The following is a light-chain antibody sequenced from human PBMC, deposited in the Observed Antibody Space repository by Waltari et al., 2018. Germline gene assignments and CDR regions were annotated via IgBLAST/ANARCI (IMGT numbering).Light chain of an antibody. Sequence: QSVLTQPPSASGTPGQRVTISCSGSSSNIGSHTVNWYQQLPGTAPKLLIYSNYQRPSGVPDRFAGSRSGTSASLAISGLQSEDEADYYCAAWADGLSGRSWVFGGGTKLTVL. CDR1: SSNIGSHT. CDR2: SNY. CDR3: AAWADGLSGRSWV. J-gene: IGLJ3*02. V-gene: IGLV1-44*01.